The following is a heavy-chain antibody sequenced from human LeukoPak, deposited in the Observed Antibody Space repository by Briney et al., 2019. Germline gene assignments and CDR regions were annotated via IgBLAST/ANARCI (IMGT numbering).Heavy chain of an antibody. V-gene: IGHV4-61*01. Sequence: SETLSLTCTVSGGSVSSGSYYWSWIRQPPGKGLEWIGYIYYSGSTNYTPSLKSRVTISVDTSKNQFSLKLSSVTAADTAVYYCARGSPGGIDYWGQGTLVTVSS. J-gene: IGHJ4*02. CDR1: GGSVSSGSYY. CDR2: IYYSGST. CDR3: ARGSPGGIDY. D-gene: IGHD1-26*01.